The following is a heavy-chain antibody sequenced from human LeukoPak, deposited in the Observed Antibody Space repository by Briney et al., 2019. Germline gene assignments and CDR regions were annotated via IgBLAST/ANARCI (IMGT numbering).Heavy chain of an antibody. D-gene: IGHD6-19*01. CDR1: GFTFSSYS. CDR3: ARSGWYGGDY. Sequence: GGSLSLFCAPSGFTFSSYSMMWVPQAPGKGLEWVSSISSSSSYIYYEDSVKGRFTISRDNAKNSLYLQMNSLRAEDTAVYYCARSGWYGGDYWGQGTLVTVSS. V-gene: IGHV3-21*01. CDR2: ISSSSSYI. J-gene: IGHJ4*02.